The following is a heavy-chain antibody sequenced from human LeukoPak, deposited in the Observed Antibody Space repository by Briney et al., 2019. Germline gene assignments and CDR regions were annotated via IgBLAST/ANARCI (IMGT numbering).Heavy chain of an antibody. CDR3: ARELYYYDSSGYSY. J-gene: IGHJ4*02. V-gene: IGHV1-18*01. Sequence: ASVKVSCKASGYTCTSYGISWVRQAPGQGLEWMGWISAYNGNTNYAQKLQGRVTMTTDTSTSTAYMELRSLRSDDTAVYYCARELYYYDSSGYSYWGQGTLVTVSS. CDR1: GYTCTSYG. D-gene: IGHD3-22*01. CDR2: ISAYNGNT.